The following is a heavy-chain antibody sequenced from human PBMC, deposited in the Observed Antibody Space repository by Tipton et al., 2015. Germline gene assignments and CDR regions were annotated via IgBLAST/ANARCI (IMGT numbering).Heavy chain of an antibody. J-gene: IGHJ4*02. CDR1: GGSISSSNW. Sequence: TLSLTCAVSGGSISSSNWCSWVRQPPGKGLEWIGEIYHSGNTFHNPSLRSRVIISVDTSKNQFSLTVTSVTAADTAVYYCASLLLYGDYVHGLGYWGRGTLVTVSS. CDR3: ASLLLYGDYVHGLGY. D-gene: IGHD4-17*01. CDR2: IYHSGNT. V-gene: IGHV4-4*02.